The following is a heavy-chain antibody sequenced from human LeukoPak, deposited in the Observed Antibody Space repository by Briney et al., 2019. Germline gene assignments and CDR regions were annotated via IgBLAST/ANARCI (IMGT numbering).Heavy chain of an antibody. D-gene: IGHD3-10*01. Sequence: GESLKISCKGSGYSFTSYRIGWVRQMPGKGLEWMGIIYPGDSDTRYSPSFQGQVTISADKSISTAYLQWSSLKASDTAMYYCGRCLFYGSGSYYPSDFDYWGQGTLVTVSS. J-gene: IGHJ4*02. CDR1: GYSFTSYR. V-gene: IGHV5-51*01. CDR3: GRCLFYGSGSYYPSDFDY. CDR2: IYPGDSDT.